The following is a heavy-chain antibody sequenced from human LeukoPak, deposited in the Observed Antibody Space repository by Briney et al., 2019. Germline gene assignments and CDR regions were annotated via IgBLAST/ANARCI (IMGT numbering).Heavy chain of an antibody. J-gene: IGHJ6*03. CDR1: GFTFSDYY. CDR3: ARDSAAMDQYYYYYYMDV. Sequence: TGGSLRLSCAASGFTFSDYYMSWNRQAPGKVLEWVSYISSSGSTIYYADSVKGRFTISRDNAKNSLYLQMNSLRAEDTAVYYCARDSAAMDQYYYYYYMDVWGKGTTVTVSS. CDR2: ISSSGSTI. D-gene: IGHD5-18*01. V-gene: IGHV3-11*04.